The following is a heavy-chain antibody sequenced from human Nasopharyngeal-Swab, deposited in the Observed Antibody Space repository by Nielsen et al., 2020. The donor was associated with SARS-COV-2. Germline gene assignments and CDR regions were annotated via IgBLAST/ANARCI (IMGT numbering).Heavy chain of an antibody. CDR2: IKQDGSEK. J-gene: IGHJ4*02. D-gene: IGHD6-19*01. CDR3: ARDRSGWYLDY. CDR1: GFTFNW. V-gene: IGHV3-7*01. Sequence: GESLKISCAASGFTFNWMSWVRQAPGKGLEWVANIKQDGSEKYYADSVKGRFTISRDNSKNTLYLQMNSLRAEDTAVYYCARDRSGWYLDYWGQGTLVTVSS.